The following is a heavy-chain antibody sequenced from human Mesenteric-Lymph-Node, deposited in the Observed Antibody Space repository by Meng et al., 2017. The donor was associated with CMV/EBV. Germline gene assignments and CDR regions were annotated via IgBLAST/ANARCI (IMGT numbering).Heavy chain of an antibody. CDR2: INAGNGNT. CDR3: ARGDILVGYCIDY. CDR1: GYIFTNTA. J-gene: IGHJ4*02. Sequence: CKASGYIFTNTAIHWVRQAPGQRLEWMGWINAGNGNTKYSQKFQGRVTITRDTSASTGYMELSSLGSEDTAVYYCARGDILVGYCIDYWGQGALVTVSS. D-gene: IGHD3-9*01. V-gene: IGHV1-3*01.